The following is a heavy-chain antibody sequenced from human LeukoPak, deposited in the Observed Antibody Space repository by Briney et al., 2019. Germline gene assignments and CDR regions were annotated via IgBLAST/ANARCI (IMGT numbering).Heavy chain of an antibody. Sequence: GGSLRLSCAASGFTFDDYGMSWVRQAPGKGLEWVSGINWNGGSTGYADSVKGRFTISRDNAKNSLYLQMNSLRAEDTALYYCARALYSGSYKGADYWGQGTLVTVSS. J-gene: IGHJ4*02. CDR1: GFTFDDYG. CDR3: ARALYSGSYKGADY. D-gene: IGHD1-26*01. CDR2: INWNGGST. V-gene: IGHV3-20*04.